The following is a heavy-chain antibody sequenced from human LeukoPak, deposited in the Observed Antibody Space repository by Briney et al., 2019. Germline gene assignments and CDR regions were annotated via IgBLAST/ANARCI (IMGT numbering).Heavy chain of an antibody. CDR3: ARLLLSGSCPNFDY. V-gene: IGHV4-38-2*02. J-gene: IGHJ4*02. CDR2: IYHSGST. D-gene: IGHD1-26*01. CDR1: GYSISSGYY. Sequence: SETLSLTCTVSGYSISSGYYWGWIRQPPGKGLEWIGSIYHSGSTYYNPSLKSRVTISVDTSKNQFSLKLSSVTAADTAVYYCARLLLSGSCPNFDYWGQGTLVTVSS.